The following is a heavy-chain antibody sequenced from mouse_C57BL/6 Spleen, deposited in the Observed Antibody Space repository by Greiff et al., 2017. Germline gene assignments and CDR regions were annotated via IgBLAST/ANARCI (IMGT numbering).Heavy chain of an antibody. J-gene: IGHJ3*01. CDR2: INPGTGGT. Sequence: QVQLQQPGTELVKPGASVKLSCKASGYTFTSYWMHWVKQRPGQGLEWIGNINPGTGGTNYNEKFKSKATLTVDTSSSTAYLQLSSLTYEDSAVYYCAVYDGYYVAWFAYWGQGTLVTVSA. D-gene: IGHD2-3*01. CDR1: GYTFTSYW. CDR3: AVYDGYYVAWFAY. V-gene: IGHV1-53*01.